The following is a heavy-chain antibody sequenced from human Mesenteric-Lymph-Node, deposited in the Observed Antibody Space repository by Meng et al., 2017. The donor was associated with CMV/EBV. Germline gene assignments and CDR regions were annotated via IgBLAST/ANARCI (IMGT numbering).Heavy chain of an antibody. J-gene: IGHJ6*02. CDR2: MNPNSGNT. D-gene: IGHD2-2*01. V-gene: IGHV1-8*01. CDR3: ARAYCSSTSCLSYYYYYGMDV. Sequence: ASVKVSCKASGGTFTSYDINWVRQATGQGLEWMGWMNPNSGNTGYAQKFQGRVTMTRNTSISTAYMELSSLRSEDTAVYYCARAYCSSTSCLSYYYYYGMDVWGQGTTVTVSS. CDR1: GGTFTSYD.